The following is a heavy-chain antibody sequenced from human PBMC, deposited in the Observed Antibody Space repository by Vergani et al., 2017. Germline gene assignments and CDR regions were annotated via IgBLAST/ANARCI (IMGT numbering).Heavy chain of an antibody. CDR2: INPSGGST. V-gene: IGHV1-46*01. D-gene: IGHD6-19*01. J-gene: IGHJ4*02. CDR1: GYTFTSYY. CDR3: ARYSGWYGSLDY. Sequence: QVQLVQSGAEVKKPGASVKVSCKASGYTFTSYYMHWVRQAPGQGLEWMGIINPSGGSTSYAQKFQGRVTMTRDTSKSTVYMELSSLRSEDTAVYYCARYSGWYGSLDYWGQGTLVTVSS.